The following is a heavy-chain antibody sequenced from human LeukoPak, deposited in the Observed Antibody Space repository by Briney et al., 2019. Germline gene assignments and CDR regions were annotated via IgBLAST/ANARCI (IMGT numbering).Heavy chain of an antibody. V-gene: IGHV3-30*18. CDR2: ISYDGSDK. CDR1: GFTFSSYG. D-gene: IGHD6-13*01. J-gene: IGHJ4*02. CDR3: AKDRYSSSWYYFDY. Sequence: GGALRLSCAASGFTFSSYGMHWVRQAPGKGLEGVAVISYDGSDKYYADSVKGRFTISRDNSKNTLYLQMNSLRAEDTAVYYCAKDRYSSSWYYFDYWGQGTLVTVSS.